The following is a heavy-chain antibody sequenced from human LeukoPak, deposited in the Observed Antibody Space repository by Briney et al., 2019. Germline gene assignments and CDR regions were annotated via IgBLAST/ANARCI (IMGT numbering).Heavy chain of an antibody. J-gene: IGHJ4*02. CDR1: GFTVSSNY. CDR3: ARFWELLYYFDY. D-gene: IGHD1-26*01. Sequence: GGSLRLFCAASGFTVSSNYMSWVRQAPGKGLEWVSVIYSGGSTYYADSVKGRFTISRDNSKNTLYLQMNSLRAEDTAVYYCARFWELLYYFDYWGQGTLVTVSS. CDR2: IYSGGST. V-gene: IGHV3-66*02.